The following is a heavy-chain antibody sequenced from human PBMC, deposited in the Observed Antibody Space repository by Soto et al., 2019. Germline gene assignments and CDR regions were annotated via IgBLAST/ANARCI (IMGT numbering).Heavy chain of an antibody. J-gene: IGHJ4*02. Sequence: EVQLLESGGGLVQPGGSLRLSCAASGFTFSNYAMSWVRQAPGKGLECVSSITGSGDYTYYADSVKGRFTISRDNSKNTLYLQMNSLRAEDTAVYYCAKARYYDSTGYLYYFDYWGQGTLVTVSS. CDR3: AKARYYDSTGYLYYFDY. CDR1: GFTFSNYA. D-gene: IGHD3-22*01. CDR2: ITGSGDYT. V-gene: IGHV3-23*01.